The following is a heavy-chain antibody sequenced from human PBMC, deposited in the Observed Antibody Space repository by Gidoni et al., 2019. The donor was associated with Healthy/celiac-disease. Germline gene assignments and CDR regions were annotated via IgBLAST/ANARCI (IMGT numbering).Heavy chain of an antibody. CDR3: ARGRGIAAAGRVYYFDY. D-gene: IGHD6-13*01. J-gene: IGHJ4*02. CDR1: GGSFSGYY. V-gene: IGHV4-34*01. CDR2: INHSGST. Sequence: QVQLQQWGAGLLKPSETLSLTCAVYGGSFSGYYWSWIRQPPGKGLEWIGEINHSGSTNYNPSLKSRVTISVDTSKNQFSLKLSSVTAADTAVYYCARGRGIAAAGRVYYFDYWGQGTLVTVSS.